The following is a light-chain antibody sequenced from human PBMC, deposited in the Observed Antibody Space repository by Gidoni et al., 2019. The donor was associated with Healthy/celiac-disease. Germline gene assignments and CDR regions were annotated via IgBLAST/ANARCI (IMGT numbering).Light chain of an antibody. CDR2: SNN. J-gene: IGLJ2*01. V-gene: IGLV1-44*01. Sequence: QSVLTPPPSSSGTPGQWVTISCSGSSSNIGSNTVNWYQQLPGTAPKLLIYSNNQRPSGVPDRFSGSKSGTSASLAISGLQSEDEADYYCAAWDDSLYVVFGGGTKLTVL. CDR1: SSNIGSNT. CDR3: AAWDDSLYVV.